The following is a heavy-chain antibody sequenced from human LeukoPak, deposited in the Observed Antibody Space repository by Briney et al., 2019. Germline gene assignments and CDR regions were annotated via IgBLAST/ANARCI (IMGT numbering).Heavy chain of an antibody. CDR2: VYSGGST. Sequence: GGSLRLSCAASGFTVSSNYMSWVRQAPGKGLEWVSVVYSGGSTNYADYVKGRFTISRDNSKNTLYLQMNSLSAVDTAVYYCARCPNYDSSGYCYRFDYWGQGTLVTVSS. CDR3: ARCPNYDSSGYCYRFDY. D-gene: IGHD3-22*01. J-gene: IGHJ4*02. CDR1: GFTVSSNY. V-gene: IGHV3-66*01.